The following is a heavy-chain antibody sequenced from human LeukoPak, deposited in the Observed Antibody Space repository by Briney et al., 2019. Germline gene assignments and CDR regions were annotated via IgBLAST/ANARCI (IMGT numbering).Heavy chain of an antibody. Sequence: ETLSLTCAVYGGSFSGYYWSWIRQPPGKGLEWIGEINHSGSTNYNPSLKSRVTISVDTSKNQFSLKLSSVTAADTAVYYCERGIAAAGNGAFDIWGQGTMVTVSS. J-gene: IGHJ3*02. V-gene: IGHV4-34*01. CDR2: INHSGST. D-gene: IGHD6-13*01. CDR3: ERGIAAAGNGAFDI. CDR1: GGSFSGYY.